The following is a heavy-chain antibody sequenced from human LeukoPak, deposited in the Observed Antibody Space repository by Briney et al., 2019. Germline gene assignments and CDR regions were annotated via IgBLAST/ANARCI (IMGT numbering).Heavy chain of an antibody. CDR1: GGSISSGSYY. CDR2: IYTSGST. V-gene: IGHV4-61*02. Sequence: SETLSLTCTVSGGSISSGSYYWSWIRQPAGKGLEWIGRIYTSGSTNYNPSLKSRVTISVDTSKNQFSLKLSSVTAADTAVYYCAREGGIAAQWRAAAGSIDYWGQGTLVTVSS. D-gene: IGHD6-6*01. J-gene: IGHJ4*02. CDR3: AREGGIAAQWRAAAGSIDY.